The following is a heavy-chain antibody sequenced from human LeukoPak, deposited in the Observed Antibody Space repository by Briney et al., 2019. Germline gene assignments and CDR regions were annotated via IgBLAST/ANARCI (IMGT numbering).Heavy chain of an antibody. CDR1: GGSISSSSYY. V-gene: IGHV4-39*07. D-gene: IGHD3-3*01. Sequence: PSETLSLTCTVSGGSISSSSYYWGWIRQPPGKGLEWIGSIYYSGSTYYNPSLKSRVTISVDTSKNQFSLRLSSVTAADTAVYYCARDRPGNDFWSGYVDVWGKGTTVTVSS. J-gene: IGHJ6*03. CDR2: IYYSGST. CDR3: ARDRPGNDFWSGYVDV.